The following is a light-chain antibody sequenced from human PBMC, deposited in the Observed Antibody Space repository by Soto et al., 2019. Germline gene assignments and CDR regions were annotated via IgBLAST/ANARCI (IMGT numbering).Light chain of an antibody. CDR2: DNN. Sequence: QSVLTQPPSVSAAPGQKVTISCSGGSSNIGNNYVSWYQHLPGTAPKLLIYDNNKRPSGIPDRFSDSKSGTSATLGITGLPAGDEADYYCGTWDTSLSAYVFGTGTKLTVL. V-gene: IGLV1-51*01. CDR1: SSNIGNNY. CDR3: GTWDTSLSAYV. J-gene: IGLJ1*01.